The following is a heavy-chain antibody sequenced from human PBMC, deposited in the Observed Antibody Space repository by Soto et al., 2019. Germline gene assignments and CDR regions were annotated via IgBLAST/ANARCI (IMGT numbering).Heavy chain of an antibody. CDR1: GYTFTSYD. Sequence: ASVKVSCKASGYTFTSYDINWVRQATGQGLEWMGWMNPNSGNTGYAQKFQGRVTMTRNTSISTAYMELSSLRSEDTAVYYCARDTNDIVATINYFDYWGQGTLVTVSS. CDR3: ARDTNDIVATINYFDY. D-gene: IGHD5-12*01. V-gene: IGHV1-8*01. J-gene: IGHJ4*02. CDR2: MNPNSGNT.